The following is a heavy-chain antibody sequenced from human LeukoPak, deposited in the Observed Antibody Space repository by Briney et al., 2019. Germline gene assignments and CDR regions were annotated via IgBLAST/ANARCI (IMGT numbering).Heavy chain of an antibody. CDR3: ATYTNWVAGDV. D-gene: IGHD7-27*01. Sequence: GGSLRLSCVASGFSFSDSWMSWVRQAPGKGLEWVADIKKDGSVKDYVDSVKGRFTISRDNAKNSLYLQMGSLRAEDTAVYYCATYTNWVAGDVWGQGTTVSVSS. CDR1: GFSFSDSW. V-gene: IGHV3-7*01. J-gene: IGHJ6*02. CDR2: IKKDGSVK.